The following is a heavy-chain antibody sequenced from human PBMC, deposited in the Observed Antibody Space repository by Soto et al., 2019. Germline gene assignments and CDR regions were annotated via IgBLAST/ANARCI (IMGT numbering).Heavy chain of an antibody. CDR2: ISLYSDGT. CDR1: GYTFSNYG. V-gene: IGHV1-18*01. CDR3: ARLVPRAEAWFGP. Sequence: ASVKVSCKTSGYTFSNYGITWVRQASGQPLEWLGWISLYSDGTNYAQKFQGRVSMTTDTSTTTAYMELRSLRSDDTAVYYCARLVPRAEAWFGPSGQGTLITVSS. D-gene: IGHD2-2*01. J-gene: IGHJ5*02.